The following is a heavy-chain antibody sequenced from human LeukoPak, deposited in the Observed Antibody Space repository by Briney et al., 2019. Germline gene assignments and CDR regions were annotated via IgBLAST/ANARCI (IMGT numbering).Heavy chain of an antibody. CDR1: GFTLSSYG. D-gene: IGHD3-10*01. Sequence: GGSLRLSCAASGFTLSSYGMHWVRQAPGKGLEWVAVISYDGSNKYYADSVKGRFTISRDNSKNTLYLQMNSLRAEDTAVYYCARDYYGSGSYTGFDYWGQGTLVTVSS. J-gene: IGHJ4*02. CDR2: ISYDGSNK. V-gene: IGHV3-30*03. CDR3: ARDYYGSGSYTGFDY.